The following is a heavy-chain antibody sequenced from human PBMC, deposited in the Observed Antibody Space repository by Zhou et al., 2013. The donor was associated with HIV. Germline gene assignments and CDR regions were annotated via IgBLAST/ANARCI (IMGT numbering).Heavy chain of an antibody. J-gene: IGHJ3*02. Sequence: QVQLVQSGAEVKKPGSSVKVSCKASGGTFNKYTMTWVRQAPGQGLEWMGGIIPIFGTANYAQKFQGRVTITADESTSTAYMELSSLRSEDTAVYYCARPYCGGDCYASAFDIWGQGTMVTVSS. V-gene: IGHV1-69*12. CDR3: ARPYCGGDCYASAFDI. CDR2: IIPIFGTA. D-gene: IGHD2-21*01. CDR1: GGTFNKYT.